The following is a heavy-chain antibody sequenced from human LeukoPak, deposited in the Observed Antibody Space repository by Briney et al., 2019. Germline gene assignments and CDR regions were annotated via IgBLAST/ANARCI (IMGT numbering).Heavy chain of an antibody. V-gene: IGHV4-59*08. CDR2: IYYSGST. Sequence: PSETLSLTCTVSGGSISSYYWSWIRQPPGKGLEWIGYIYYSGSTSYNPSLKSRVTLSLDTSKNQFSLKLSSVTAADTAVYYCARHVDNYDSRTNHYYHGMDVWGQGTMVTVSS. CDR1: GGSISSYY. J-gene: IGHJ6*02. D-gene: IGHD3-22*01. CDR3: ARHVDNYDSRTNHYYHGMDV.